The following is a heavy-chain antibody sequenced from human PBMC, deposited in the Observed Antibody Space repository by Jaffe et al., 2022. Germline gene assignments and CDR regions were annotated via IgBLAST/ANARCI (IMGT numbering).Heavy chain of an antibody. CDR1: GYTFTGYY. D-gene: IGHD4-17*01. CDR2: INPNSGGT. CDR3: ARVVNYGDYAATEDYFDY. Sequence: QVQLVQSGAEVKKPGASVKVSCKASGYTFTGYYMHWVRQAPGQGLEWMGWINPNSGGTNYAQKFQGRVTMTRDTSISTAYMELSRLRSDDTAVYYCARVVNYGDYAATEDYFDYWGQGTLVTVSS. V-gene: IGHV1-2*02. J-gene: IGHJ4*02.